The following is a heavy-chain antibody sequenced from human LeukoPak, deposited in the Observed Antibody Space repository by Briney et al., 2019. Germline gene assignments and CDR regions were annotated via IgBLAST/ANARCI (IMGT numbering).Heavy chain of an antibody. CDR1: GGSLSGYY. V-gene: IGHV4-34*01. Sequence: SETLSLTCAVYGGSLSGYYWSWIRQPPGKGLEWIGEINHSGSTNYNPSLKSRVTISVDTSKNQFSLKLSSVTAADTAVYYCARLGYSYVSAHFDYWGQGTLVTVSS. J-gene: IGHJ4*02. CDR2: INHSGST. CDR3: ARLGYSYVSAHFDY. D-gene: IGHD5-18*01.